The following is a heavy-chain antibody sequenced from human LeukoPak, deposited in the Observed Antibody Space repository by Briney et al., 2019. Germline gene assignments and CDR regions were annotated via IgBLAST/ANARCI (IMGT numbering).Heavy chain of an antibody. V-gene: IGHV3-13*01. Sequence: GGSLRLSCAASGFTFSRYDMHWVRQVTGKGLEWVSAISTAGDTYYPGSVKGRFTVSRENAKNSLYLQMNSLSAGDTAVYYCARQIVVVPADHFDYWGQGTLVTVSS. CDR2: ISTAGDT. J-gene: IGHJ4*02. D-gene: IGHD2-2*01. CDR1: GFTFSRYD. CDR3: ARQIVVVPADHFDY.